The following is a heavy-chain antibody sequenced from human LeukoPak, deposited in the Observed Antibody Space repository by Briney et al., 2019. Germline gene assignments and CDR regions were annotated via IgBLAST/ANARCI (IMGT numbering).Heavy chain of an antibody. Sequence: PGGSLRLSCAASGFTFDDYAMHWVRQAPGKGLEWVSGISWNSGSIGYADSVKGRFTISRDNAKNSLYLQMNSLRAEDTALYYCAKDVAPILWFGKNWFDPWGQGTLVTVSS. CDR1: GFTFDDYA. CDR2: ISWNSGSI. CDR3: AKDVAPILWFGKNWFDP. V-gene: IGHV3-9*01. D-gene: IGHD3-10*01. J-gene: IGHJ5*02.